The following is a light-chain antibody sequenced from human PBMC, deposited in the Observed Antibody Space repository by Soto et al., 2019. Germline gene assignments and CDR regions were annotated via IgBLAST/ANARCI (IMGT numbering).Light chain of an antibody. Sequence: QSALTQPASVSGSPGQSITISCTGTSSDVGSYNLVSWYQQHPGKAPKLMIYEGSKRHSGVSNRFSGSKSGNTASLTISGLQAEDEADYYCCSYAGSSPWVFGGGTQLTVL. CDR2: EGS. CDR3: CSYAGSSPWV. CDR1: SSDVGSYNL. V-gene: IGLV2-23*01. J-gene: IGLJ3*02.